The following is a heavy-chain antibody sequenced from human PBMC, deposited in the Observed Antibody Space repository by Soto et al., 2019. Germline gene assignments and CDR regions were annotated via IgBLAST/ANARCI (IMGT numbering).Heavy chain of an antibody. V-gene: IGHV1-8*01. CDR1: GYTFTSYD. CDR2: MNPNSGNT. D-gene: IGHD3-3*01. J-gene: IGHJ6*02. CDR3: ARVSLEWSWPKHGMDV. Sequence: QVQLVQSGAEVKKPGASVKVSCKASGYTFTSYDINWVRQATGQGLEWMGWMNPNSGNTGYAQKFQGRVTMTRNTSISTAYMELSSLRSEDTAVYYCARVSLEWSWPKHGMDVWGQGTTVTVSS.